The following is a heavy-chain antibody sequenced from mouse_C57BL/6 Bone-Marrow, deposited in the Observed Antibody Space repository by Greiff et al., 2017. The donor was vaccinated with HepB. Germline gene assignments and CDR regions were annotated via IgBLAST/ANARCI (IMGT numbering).Heavy chain of an antibody. CDR2: IDPETGGT. CDR3: AGEGFDY. Sequence: VKVVESGAELVRPGASVTLSCKASGYTFTDYEMHWVKQTPVHGLEWIGAIDPETGGTAYNQKFKGKAILTADKSSSTAYMELRSLTSEDSAVYYCAGEGFDYWGQGTTLTVSS. CDR1: GYTFTDYE. V-gene: IGHV1-15*01. J-gene: IGHJ2*01.